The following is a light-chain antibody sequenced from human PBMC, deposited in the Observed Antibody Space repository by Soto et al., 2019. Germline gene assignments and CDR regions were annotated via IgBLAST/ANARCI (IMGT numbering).Light chain of an antibody. CDR3: QQYNNWLLFT. J-gene: IGKJ3*01. CDR1: QSISRN. Sequence: EIVMTQSPATLSVSPGERATLSCRASQSISRNLAWYQQKPGQAPRLLIFSASTRATGIPARFSGSGSGTEFTLTISSLQSEDSAIYYCQQYNNWLLFTFGPGTKVDIX. V-gene: IGKV3-15*01. CDR2: SAS.